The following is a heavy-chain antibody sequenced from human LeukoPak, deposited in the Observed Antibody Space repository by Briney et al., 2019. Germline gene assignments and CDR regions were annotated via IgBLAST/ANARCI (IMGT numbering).Heavy chain of an antibody. CDR3: ARDRDRAGSGSYFYYYYYYMDV. J-gene: IGHJ6*03. CDR1: GFTFSSYW. Sequence: PGGSLRLSCAASGFTFSSYWMSWVRQAPGKGLEWVTNIKQDGSEKYYVDSVKGRFTISRDNAKNSLYLQMNSLRAEDTAVYYCARDRDRAGSGSYFYYYYYYMDVWGKGTTVTVSS. V-gene: IGHV3-7*01. D-gene: IGHD3-10*01. CDR2: IKQDGSEK.